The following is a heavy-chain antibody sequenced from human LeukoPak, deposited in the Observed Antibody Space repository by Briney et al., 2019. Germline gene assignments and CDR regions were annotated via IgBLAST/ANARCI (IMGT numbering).Heavy chain of an antibody. J-gene: IGHJ4*02. CDR1: GGSFSGYY. CDR3: ARGRASGY. CDR2: INHSGST. V-gene: IGHV4-34*01. D-gene: IGHD1-26*01. Sequence: SETLSLTCAVYGGSFSGYYWSWIRQPPGKGLEWIGEINHSGSTNYNPSLKSRVTISVDTSKNQFSRKLSSVTAADTAVYYCARGRASGYWGQGTLVTVSS.